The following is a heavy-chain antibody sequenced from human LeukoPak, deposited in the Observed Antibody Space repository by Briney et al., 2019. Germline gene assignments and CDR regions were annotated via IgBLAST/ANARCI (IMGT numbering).Heavy chain of an antibody. Sequence: ASVKVPCKVSGYTLTELSMHWVRQAPGKGLEWMGGSDPEDGETIYAQKFQGRVTMTEDTSTDTAYMELSSLRSEDTAVYYCATGSVLRFLEWLLYGPYYYYGMDVWGQGTTVTVSS. CDR1: GYTLTELS. D-gene: IGHD3-3*01. V-gene: IGHV1-24*01. CDR3: ATGSVLRFLEWLLYGPYYYYGMDV. CDR2: SDPEDGET. J-gene: IGHJ6*02.